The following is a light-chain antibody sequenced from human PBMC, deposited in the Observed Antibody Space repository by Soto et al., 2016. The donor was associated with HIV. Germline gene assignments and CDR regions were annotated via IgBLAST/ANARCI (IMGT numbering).Light chain of an antibody. V-gene: IGKV1-5*03. Sequence: DIQMTQSPSTLSASVGDRVTIACRASQNINSWLAWYQQKPGKAPKLLTYRASNLESGVPSRFSGSGSGTEFTLTISSLQPDDFATYYCQQYNSFPWTFGQGTKVDIK. CDR2: RAS. CDR1: QNINSW. J-gene: IGKJ1*01. CDR3: QQYNSFPWT.